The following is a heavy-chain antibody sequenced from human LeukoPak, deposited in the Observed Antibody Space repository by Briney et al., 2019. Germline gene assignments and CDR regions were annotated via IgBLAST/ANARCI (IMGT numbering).Heavy chain of an antibody. V-gene: IGHV2-70*11. CDR1: GFSLSTSGMC. J-gene: IGHJ6*03. Sequence: SGPALVKPTQTLTLTCTFSGFSLSTSGMCVSWIRQPPGKALEWLARIDWDDDKYYSTSLKTRLTISKDTSKNQVVLTMTNMDPVDTATYYCARIPKYSSSSDYYYMDVWGKGTTVTVSS. CDR3: ARIPKYSSSSDYYYMDV. D-gene: IGHD6-6*01. CDR2: IDWDDDK.